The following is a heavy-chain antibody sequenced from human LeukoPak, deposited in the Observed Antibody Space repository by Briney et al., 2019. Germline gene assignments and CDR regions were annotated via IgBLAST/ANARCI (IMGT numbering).Heavy chain of an antibody. CDR3: ARGTQLLSQFDY. V-gene: IGHV1-8*01. J-gene: IGHJ4*02. Sequence: GASVKVSCKASGYTFTSYDINWVRQATGQGLEWMGWMNPNSGNTGYAQKFQGRVTMTRDTSTSTVYMELSSLRSEDTAVYYCARGTQLLSQFDYWGQGTLVTVSS. D-gene: IGHD2-2*01. CDR2: MNPNSGNT. CDR1: GYTFTSYD.